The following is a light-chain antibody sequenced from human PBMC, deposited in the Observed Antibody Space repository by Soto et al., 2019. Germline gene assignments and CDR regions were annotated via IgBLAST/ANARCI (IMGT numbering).Light chain of an antibody. CDR2: QTS. CDR3: QQRSNWPPSIT. CDR1: QYINTR. Sequence: ESVLTQSPATLSSFPGDRVTLSCRCSQYINTRLAWYQHRPGQAPRLLIYQTSLRAAGIPARFSASGSGTDFTLTISDVQPEDFAVYYCQQRSNWPPSITFGQGTRLEIK. J-gene: IGKJ5*01. V-gene: IGKV3-11*01.